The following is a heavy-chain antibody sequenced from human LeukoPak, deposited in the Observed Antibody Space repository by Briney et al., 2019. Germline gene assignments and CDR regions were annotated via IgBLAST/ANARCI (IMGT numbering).Heavy chain of an antibody. Sequence: PGGSLRLSCAASGFTFSSYVMSWVRQAPGKGLEWVSGIRGSGGDTYYADSVKGRFTISRDNSKNTLYLQMNSLRAEDTAVYYCARHDWFDPWGRGTLVTVSS. CDR3: ARHDWFDP. V-gene: IGHV3-23*01. CDR2: IRGSGGDT. J-gene: IGHJ5*02. CDR1: GFTFSSYV.